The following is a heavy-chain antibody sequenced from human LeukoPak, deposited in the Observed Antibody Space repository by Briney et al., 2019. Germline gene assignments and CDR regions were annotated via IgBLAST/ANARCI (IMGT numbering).Heavy chain of an antibody. CDR3: ARAPSEIGGYYPEYFRH. CDR1: GFTFSTYW. Sequence: GGSLRLSCAASGFTFSTYWMHWVRQAPGRGLVWVSRIKSDGSTNYADSVKGRFTISRDNAKNTVSLQMNSLRAEDTGVYYCARAPSEIGGYYPEYFRHWGQGTLVTVSS. D-gene: IGHD3-22*01. J-gene: IGHJ1*01. V-gene: IGHV3-74*01. CDR2: IKSDGST.